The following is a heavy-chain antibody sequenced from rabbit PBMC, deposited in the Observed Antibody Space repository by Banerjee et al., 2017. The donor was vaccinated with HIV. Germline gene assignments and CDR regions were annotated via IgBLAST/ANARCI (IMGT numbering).Heavy chain of an antibody. CDR3: ARGTYAGGGGYGYAVYFHL. J-gene: IGHJ4*01. CDR1: GFDLSSSYY. Sequence: QSLEESGGDLVKPEGSLTLTCKASGFDLSSSYYMCWVRQAPGKGLEWIACIYTGSSGSTYYASWAKGRFTISKTSSTTVTLQMTSLTAADTATYFCARGTYAGGGGYGYAVYFHLWGPGTLVTVS. CDR2: IYTGSSGST. V-gene: IGHV1S40*01. D-gene: IGHD6-1*01.